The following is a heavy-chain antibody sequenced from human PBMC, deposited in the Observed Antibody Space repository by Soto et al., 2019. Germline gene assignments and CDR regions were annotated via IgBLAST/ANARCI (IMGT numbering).Heavy chain of an antibody. J-gene: IGHJ4*02. V-gene: IGHV3-21*01. CDR3: ARHKYGDYTFDY. CDR1: GFTFTTYT. Sequence: EVQLVESGGGLVRPGGSLRLSCGASGFTFTTYTMNWVRQAPGKGLEWVSSISSSSSYIYYADAMKGRFTISRDNAKNSLYLQMSSLRAEDTAVYYCARHKYGDYTFDYWGQGTWSPSP. CDR2: ISSSSSYI. D-gene: IGHD4-17*01.